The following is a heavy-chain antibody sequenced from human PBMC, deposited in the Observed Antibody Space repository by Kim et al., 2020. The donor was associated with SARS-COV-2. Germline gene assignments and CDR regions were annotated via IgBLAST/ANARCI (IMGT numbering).Heavy chain of an antibody. Sequence: KGRFTISRDNSKNTLYLQMNSLRAEDTAVYYCAREGSSWYGRVYYYGMDVWGQGTTVTVSS. D-gene: IGHD6-13*01. V-gene: IGHV3-66*01. CDR3: AREGSSWYGRVYYYGMDV. J-gene: IGHJ6*02.